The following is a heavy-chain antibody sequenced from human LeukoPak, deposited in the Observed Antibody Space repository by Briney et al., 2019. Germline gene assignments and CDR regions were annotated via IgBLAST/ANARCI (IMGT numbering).Heavy chain of an antibody. J-gene: IGHJ6*02. Sequence: PGGSLRLSCAASGFTFSVYWLHWVRQAPGKGLVWVSHVNSDGSSTRNADSVKGRFTISRDNAKNTLYLQMNTLRAEDTAVYYCARGVHYGMDVWGQGTTVTVS. CDR2: VNSDGSST. D-gene: IGHD5/OR15-5a*01. V-gene: IGHV3-74*01. CDR1: GFTFSVYW. CDR3: ARGVHYGMDV.